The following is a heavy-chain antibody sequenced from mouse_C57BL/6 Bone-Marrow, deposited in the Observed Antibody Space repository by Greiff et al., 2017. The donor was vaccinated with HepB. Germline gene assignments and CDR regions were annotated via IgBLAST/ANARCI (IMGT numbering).Heavy chain of an antibody. CDR1: GYTFTSYW. D-gene: IGHD1-1*01. CDR2: IDPSDSYT. V-gene: IGHV1-69*01. J-gene: IGHJ2*01. CDR3: ARHYYGSNPYYFDY. Sequence: QVQLKQPGAELVMPGASVKLSCKASGYTFTSYWMHWVKQRPGQGLEWIGEIDPSDSYTNYNQKFKGKSTLTVDKSSSTAYMQLSSLTSEDSAVYYCARHYYGSNPYYFDYWGQGTTLTVSS.